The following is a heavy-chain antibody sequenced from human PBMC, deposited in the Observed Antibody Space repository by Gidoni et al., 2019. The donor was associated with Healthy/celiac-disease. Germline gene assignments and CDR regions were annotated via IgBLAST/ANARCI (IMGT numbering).Heavy chain of an antibody. D-gene: IGHD2-2*01. Sequence: QVQLQQWGAGLLKPSETLSLTCAVYGGSLSGYYWSWIRQPPGKGLEWIGEINHSGSTNYNPSLKSRVTISVDTSKNQFSLKLGSVTAADTAVYYCARFRIVPAAMNYAFDIWGQGTMVTVSS. CDR1: GGSLSGYY. CDR3: ARFRIVPAAMNYAFDI. CDR2: INHSGST. J-gene: IGHJ3*02. V-gene: IGHV4-34*01.